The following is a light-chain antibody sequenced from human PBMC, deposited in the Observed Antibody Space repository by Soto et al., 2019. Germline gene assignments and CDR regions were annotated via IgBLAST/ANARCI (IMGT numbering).Light chain of an antibody. CDR3: LQHNSYPRA. J-gene: IGKJ1*01. CDR1: QGIGTY. Sequence: IQLTQSPSSLSASVGDRVTVTCRASQGIGTYLVWYQQKSGKAPTVLIYASSTLQTGVPSRFSGSGSGTDFSLTISSLHPEDVATYYCLQHNSYPRAFGQGTKVDIK. CDR2: ASS. V-gene: IGKV1-9*01.